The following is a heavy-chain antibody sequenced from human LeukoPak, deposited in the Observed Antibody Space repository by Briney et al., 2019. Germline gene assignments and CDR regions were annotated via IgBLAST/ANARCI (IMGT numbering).Heavy chain of an antibody. CDR2: ISGSDGTT. CDR3: AKDSAKKYDDY. D-gene: IGHD2/OR15-2a*01. Sequence: PGRSLRLSCAASGFTFSNYAMSRVRQAPGKGLEWVSGISGSDGTTYYADSVKGRFTISRDNSKNTLYLQMNGLRAEDTAVYYCAKDSAKKYDDYWGQGTLVTVSS. V-gene: IGHV3-23*01. J-gene: IGHJ4*02. CDR1: GFTFSNYA.